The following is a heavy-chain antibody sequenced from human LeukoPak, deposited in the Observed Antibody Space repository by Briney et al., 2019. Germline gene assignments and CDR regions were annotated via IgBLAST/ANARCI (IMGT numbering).Heavy chain of an antibody. CDR1: GYTFTGYY. D-gene: IGHD3-10*01. CDR3: ARAPELLWFGELYLDP. V-gene: IGHV1-2*02. Sequence: GASVKVSCKASGYTFTGYYMHWVRQAPGQGLEWMGWINPNSGGTNYAQKFQGRVTMTRDTSISTAYMELSRLRSDDTAVYYCARAPELLWFGELYLDPWGQGTLVTVSS. J-gene: IGHJ5*02. CDR2: INPNSGGT.